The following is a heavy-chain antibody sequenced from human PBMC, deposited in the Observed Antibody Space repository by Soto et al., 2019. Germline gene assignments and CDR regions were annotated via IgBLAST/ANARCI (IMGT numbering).Heavy chain of an antibody. J-gene: IGHJ3*02. Sequence: ASVKVSCKASGYTFTSYAMHWVRQAPGQRLEWIGWINAGNGNTKYSQKFQGRVTITRDTSASTAYMELSSLRSEDTALYYCAIEKVGAASVHVFDIWGQGTMVTVSS. V-gene: IGHV1-3*01. D-gene: IGHD1-26*01. CDR3: AIEKVGAASVHVFDI. CDR2: INAGNGNT. CDR1: GYTFTSYA.